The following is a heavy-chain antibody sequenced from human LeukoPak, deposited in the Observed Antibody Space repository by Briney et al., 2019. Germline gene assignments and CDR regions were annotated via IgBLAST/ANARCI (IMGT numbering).Heavy chain of an antibody. Sequence: SSEKVSCKASGGTFSSYAISGLRQAPGRGLEWMGRIIPIFGTAKYAQKFQGTVTITTNESTRTAYTELSILKPCDTAVYYCARSGEDYGDFFEYRGQGTLVTVSS. V-gene: IGHV1-69*05. J-gene: IGHJ4*02. CDR1: GGTFSSYA. CDR3: ARSGEDYGDFFEY. CDR2: IIPIFGTA. D-gene: IGHD4-17*01.